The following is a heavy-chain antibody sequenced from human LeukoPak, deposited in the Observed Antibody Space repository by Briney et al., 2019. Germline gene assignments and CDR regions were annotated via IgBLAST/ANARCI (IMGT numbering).Heavy chain of an antibody. V-gene: IGHV4-59*01. CDR3: ARDRGLYYDSSGYLFDY. CDR2: IYYSGST. CDR1: GGSISSYY. Sequence: PSETLSLTCTVSGGSISSYYWSWIRQPPGKGLEWIGYIYYSGSTNYNPSLKSRVTISVDTSKNQFSLKLSSVTAADTAVYYCARDRGLYYDSSGYLFDYWGQGTLVTVSS. D-gene: IGHD3-22*01. J-gene: IGHJ4*02.